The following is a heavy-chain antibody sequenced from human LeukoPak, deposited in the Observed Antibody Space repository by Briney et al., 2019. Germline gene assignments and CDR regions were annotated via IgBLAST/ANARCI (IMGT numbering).Heavy chain of an antibody. CDR2: IRYDGSNK. Sequence: GGSLRLSCAASGFTFSSYGMHWVRQAPGKGLEWVAFIRYDGSNKYYADSVKGRFTISRDNSKNTLYLQMNSLRAEDTAVYYCAKAGAYSDALDYWGQGTLVTVSS. D-gene: IGHD4-17*01. CDR3: AKAGAYSDALDY. J-gene: IGHJ4*02. CDR1: GFTFSSYG. V-gene: IGHV3-30*02.